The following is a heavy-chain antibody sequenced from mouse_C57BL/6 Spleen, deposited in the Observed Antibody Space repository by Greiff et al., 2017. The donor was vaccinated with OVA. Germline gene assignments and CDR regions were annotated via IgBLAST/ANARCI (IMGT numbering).Heavy chain of an antibody. J-gene: IGHJ4*01. CDR3: ARAGNDHYGSSQGAMDY. CDR2: IDPSDSYT. Sequence: QVQLQQPGAELVMPGASVKLSCKASGYTFTSYWMHWVKQRPGQGLEWIGEIDPSDSYTNYNQKFKGKSTLTVDKSSSTAYMQLSSLTSEDSAVYYCARAGNDHYGSSQGAMDYWGQGTSVTVSS. CDR1: GYTFTSYW. D-gene: IGHD1-1*01. V-gene: IGHV1-69*01.